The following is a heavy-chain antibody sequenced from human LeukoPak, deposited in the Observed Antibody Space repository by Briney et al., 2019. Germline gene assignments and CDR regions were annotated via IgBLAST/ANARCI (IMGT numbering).Heavy chain of an antibody. CDR1: GGSISSYY. J-gene: IGHJ4*02. D-gene: IGHD2-15*01. CDR2: IYYSGST. V-gene: IGHV4-59*08. Sequence: PSETLSLTCTVSGGSISSYYWSWIRQPPGKGLEWIGYIYYSGSTNYNPSLKSRVTISVDTSKNQFSLKLSSVTAADTAVYYCATQFYCSGGSCYGAYFDYWGQGTLVTVSS. CDR3: ATQFYCSGGSCYGAYFDY.